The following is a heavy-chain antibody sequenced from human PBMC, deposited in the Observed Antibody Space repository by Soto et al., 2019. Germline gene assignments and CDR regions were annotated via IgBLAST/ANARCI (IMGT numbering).Heavy chain of an antibody. V-gene: IGHV4-34*01. CDR2: ITHTGST. CDR1: GQSFSEYY. CDR3: TTGHCGGECYSGGPKVNFDY. D-gene: IGHD2-21*01. J-gene: IGHJ4*02. Sequence: SETLSLTCAVSGQSFSEYYWSWICQSPGKGLEWIGEITHTGSTTYHPSLKSRVTISADTSKNQFSLKLTSVTAADTAVYYCTTGHCGGECYSGGPKVNFDYWGQGTTVTVSS.